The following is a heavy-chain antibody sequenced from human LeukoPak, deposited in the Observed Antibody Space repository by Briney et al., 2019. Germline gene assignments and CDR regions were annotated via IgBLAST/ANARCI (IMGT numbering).Heavy chain of an antibody. CDR3: ARAPKGMTTVRYYYFYYMDV. J-gene: IGHJ6*03. V-gene: IGHV4-31*03. D-gene: IGHD4-11*01. Sequence: SETLSLTCTVSGGSISSGDYYWTWIRQHPGKGLEWIGYIYYSGSSFYNPSLKSRVTMSVDTSKNQFSLKLSSVTAADTAVYFCARAPKGMTTVRYYYFYYMDVWGKGTTVTVSS. CDR2: IYYSGSS. CDR1: GGSISSGDYY.